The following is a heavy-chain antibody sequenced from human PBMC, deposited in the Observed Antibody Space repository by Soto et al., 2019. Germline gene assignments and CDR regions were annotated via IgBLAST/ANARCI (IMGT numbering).Heavy chain of an antibody. CDR1: GFTFNDHY. CDR2: ISSDSIYT. D-gene: IGHD3-10*01. J-gene: IGHJ6*02. CDR3: ARDSTGSGLDYGMDV. Sequence: QVQLVESGGGLVKPGGSLRLSCAASGFTFNDHYMTWIRQAPGKGLEWVSFISSDSIYTNSADSVKSRFTNSRDNAKNLLYLQMSSLRVEDTAVYYCARDSTGSGLDYGMDVWGQGTTVAVSS. V-gene: IGHV3-11*06.